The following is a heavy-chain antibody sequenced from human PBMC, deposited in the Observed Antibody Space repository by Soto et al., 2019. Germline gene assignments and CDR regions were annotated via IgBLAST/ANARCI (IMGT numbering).Heavy chain of an antibody. CDR2: ISSSGSTI. Sequence: EVQLVESGGSLVQPGGSLRLSCAASGFTFSSYEMNWVRQAPGKGLEWVSYISSSGSTIYYADSVKGRFTISRDNAKNSLYLQMNSLRAEDTAVYYCASSGWYHWFDPWGQGTLVTVSS. D-gene: IGHD6-19*01. J-gene: IGHJ5*02. CDR1: GFTFSSYE. V-gene: IGHV3-48*03. CDR3: ASSGWYHWFDP.